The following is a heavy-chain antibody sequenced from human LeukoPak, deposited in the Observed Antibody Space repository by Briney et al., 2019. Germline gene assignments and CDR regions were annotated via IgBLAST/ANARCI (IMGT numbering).Heavy chain of an antibody. CDR2: IYCTGST. D-gene: IGHD1-26*01. V-gene: IGHV4-61*08. CDR3: ARTKSQSGSYRYYFDS. CDR1: GGSVGSGGHF. J-gene: IGHJ4*02. Sequence: SETLSLTCAVSGGSVGSGGHFWSWIRQPPGKGLEWIGYIYCTGSTNYNPSLKSRITMSVDTSKNQFYLKLSSVIAADTAVYYCARTKSQSGSYRYYFDSWGQGTLVTVSS.